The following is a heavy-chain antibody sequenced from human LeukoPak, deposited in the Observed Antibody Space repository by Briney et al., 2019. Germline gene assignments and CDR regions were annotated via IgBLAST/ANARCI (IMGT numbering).Heavy chain of an antibody. CDR2: IIPILGIA. Sequence: SVKVSCKASGGTFSSYAISWVRQAPGQGLEWMGRIIPILGIANYAQKFQGRVTITADKSTSTAYMELSNLRSEDTAVYYCARDQSFGQNVAVEATNPSYYYGMDVWGQGTTVTVSS. CDR3: ARDQSFGQNVAVEATNPSYYYGMDV. J-gene: IGHJ6*02. CDR1: GGTFSSYA. V-gene: IGHV1-69*04. D-gene: IGHD1-26*01.